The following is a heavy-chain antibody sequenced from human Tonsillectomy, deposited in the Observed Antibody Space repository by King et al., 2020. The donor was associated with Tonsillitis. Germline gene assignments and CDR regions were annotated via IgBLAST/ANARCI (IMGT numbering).Heavy chain of an antibody. CDR2: IRSKAYGGTT. V-gene: IGHV3-49*03. CDR3: TSQGDSWYVIDWYFDL. J-gene: IGHJ2*01. CDR1: GFTFGDYA. Sequence: VQLVESGGGLVQPGRSLRLSCTASGFTFGDYAMSWFRQAPGKGLEWVGFIRSKAYGGTTEYAASVKGRFTISRDDSKSIAYLQMNSLKTEDTAVYYCTSQGDSWYVIDWYFDLWGRGTLVTVSS. D-gene: IGHD6-13*01.